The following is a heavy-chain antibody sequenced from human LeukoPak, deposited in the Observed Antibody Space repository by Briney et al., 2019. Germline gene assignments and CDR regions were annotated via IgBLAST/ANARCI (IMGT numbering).Heavy chain of an antibody. D-gene: IGHD2-8*01. CDR2: IYSGGST. J-gene: IGHJ4*02. CDR3: ARDPRYCTNGVCPDY. V-gene: IGHV3-53*01. Sequence: GGSLRLSCAASGFTVSSNYMSWVRQAPGKRLEWVSVIYSGGSTYYADSVKGRFTISRDNSKNTLYLQMNSLRAEDTAVYYCARDPRYCTNGVCPDYWGQGTLVTVSS. CDR1: GFTVSSNY.